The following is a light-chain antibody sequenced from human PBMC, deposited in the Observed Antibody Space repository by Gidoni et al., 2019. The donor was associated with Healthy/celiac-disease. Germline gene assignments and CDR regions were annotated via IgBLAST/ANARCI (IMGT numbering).Light chain of an antibody. CDR2: AAS. V-gene: IGKV1-39*01. J-gene: IGKJ2*01. CDR1: QSISSY. Sequence: DIQMPPSPSSLSASVGDSVTITSRSSQSISSYLYWYQQKPGTAPTLLIYAASSLQSGVPSRCSGSGSGTDFTLTISSRQPEDYATYYYQQRYSTHPYTFXXXTKLEIK. CDR3: QQRYSTHPYT.